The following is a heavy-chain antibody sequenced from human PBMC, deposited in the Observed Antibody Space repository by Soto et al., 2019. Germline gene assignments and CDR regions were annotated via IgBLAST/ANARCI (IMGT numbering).Heavy chain of an antibody. CDR3: ARVDSGSYYTTRGYFDL. CDR2: ISAYNGNT. J-gene: IGHJ2*01. V-gene: IGHV1-18*01. CDR1: GYTFTSYG. D-gene: IGHD1-26*01. Sequence: GASVKVSCKASGYTFTSYGISWVRQAPGQGLEWMGWISAYNGNTNYAQKLQGRVTMTTDTSTSTAYMELRSLRSDDTAVYYCARVDSGSYYTTRGYFDLWGRGTLVTVSS.